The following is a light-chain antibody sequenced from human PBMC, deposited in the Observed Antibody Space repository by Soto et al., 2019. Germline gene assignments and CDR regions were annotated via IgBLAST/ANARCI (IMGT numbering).Light chain of an antibody. CDR3: SSYVVSYNWV. V-gene: IGLV2-8*01. CDR2: QVT. J-gene: IGLJ3*02. CDR1: SSDVGAYDY. Sequence: QSALTQPPSASGSPGPSVTISCTGTSSDVGAYDYVSWFQQHPGKAPKLIIYQVTKRPSGVPDRFSGSKSGNTASLTVSGLQAEDEADYFCSSYVVSYNWVFGGGTQLTVL.